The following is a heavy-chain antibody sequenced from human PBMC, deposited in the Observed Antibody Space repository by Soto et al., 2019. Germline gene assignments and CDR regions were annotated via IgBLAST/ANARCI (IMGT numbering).Heavy chain of an antibody. Sequence: QVQLVQSGAEVKKPGASVKVSCKASGYTFTSYGISWVRQAPGQGLEWMGWISAYNGNTNYAQKLQGRVTMTTDTSTSTADMELRSPRSDDTAVYYCARSLWKQLDHDDAFDIWGQGTMVTVSS. V-gene: IGHV1-18*01. CDR1: GYTFTSYG. J-gene: IGHJ3*02. CDR2: ISAYNGNT. D-gene: IGHD6-13*01. CDR3: ARSLWKQLDHDDAFDI.